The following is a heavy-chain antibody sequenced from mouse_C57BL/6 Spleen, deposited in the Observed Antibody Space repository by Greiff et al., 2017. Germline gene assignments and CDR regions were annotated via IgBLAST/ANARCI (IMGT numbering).Heavy chain of an antibody. D-gene: IGHD1-1*01. CDR1: GYAFSSSW. V-gene: IGHV1-82*01. CDR2: IYPGDGDT. CDR3: ARDYGSSPWFAY. Sequence: VQLQQSGPELVKPGASVKISCKASGYAFSSSWMNWVKQRPGKGLEWIGRIYPGDGDTKYNGKFKGKATLTADKSSSTAYMQLSSLTSEDSAVYVCARDYGSSPWFAYWGQGTLVTVSA. J-gene: IGHJ3*01.